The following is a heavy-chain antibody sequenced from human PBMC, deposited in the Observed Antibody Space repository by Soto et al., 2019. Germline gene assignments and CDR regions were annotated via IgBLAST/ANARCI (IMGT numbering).Heavy chain of an antibody. D-gene: IGHD3-3*01. CDR3: AADSGQLRYDFWSGYYTDYYYGMDV. CDR1: GFTFTSSA. V-gene: IGHV1-58*01. Sequence: SVKVSCKASGFTFTSSAVQLVRQARGQRLEWIGWIVVGSGNTNYAQKFQERVTITRDMSTSTAYMELSSLRSEDTAVYYCAADSGQLRYDFWSGYYTDYYYGMDVWGQGTTVTVSS. J-gene: IGHJ6*02. CDR2: IVVGSGNT.